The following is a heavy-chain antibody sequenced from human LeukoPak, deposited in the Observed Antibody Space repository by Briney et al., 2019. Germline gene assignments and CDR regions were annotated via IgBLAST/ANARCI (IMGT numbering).Heavy chain of an antibody. D-gene: IGHD6-13*01. V-gene: IGHV3-23*01. CDR1: GFPFSSYT. CDR3: ARRSHASPAGYSPFFDS. J-gene: IGHJ4*02. CDR2: ISHSGAT. Sequence: GGSLRLSCAGSGFPFSSYTINWVRQGPGKGMEWASTISHSGATYYADSVKGRFTISRDNSKNTVFLQMNSLRAEDTALYFCARRSHASPAGYSPFFDSWGQGTPVTVPS.